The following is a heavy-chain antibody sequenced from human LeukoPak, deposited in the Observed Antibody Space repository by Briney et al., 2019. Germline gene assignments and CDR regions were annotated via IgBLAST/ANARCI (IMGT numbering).Heavy chain of an antibody. CDR2: INPSGGST. CDR3: ARAPGFGELLLDY. J-gene: IGHJ4*02. CDR1: GYTFTSYY. Sequence: ASVKVSCKASGYTFTSYYMHWVRQAPGQGLEWMGVINPSGGSTSYAQKFQGRVTMTTDTSTSTVYMELSSLRSEDTAVYYCARAPGFGELLLDYWGQGTLVTVSS. D-gene: IGHD3-10*01. V-gene: IGHV1-46*01.